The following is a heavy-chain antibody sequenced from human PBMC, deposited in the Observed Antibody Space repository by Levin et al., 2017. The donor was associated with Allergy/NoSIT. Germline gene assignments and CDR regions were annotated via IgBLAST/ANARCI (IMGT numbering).Heavy chain of an antibody. Sequence: RGESLKISCQGSGYSFTSYLIGWVRQMPGKGLEWMGIIYPGDSDTRYSPSFQGQVTISADKSISTAYLQWSSLKASDTAIYYCARRGTRDYYYYMDVWGKGTTVTVSS. CDR2: IYPGDSDT. D-gene: IGHD1-1*01. V-gene: IGHV5-51*01. J-gene: IGHJ6*03. CDR3: ARRGTRDYYYYMDV. CDR1: GYSFTSYL.